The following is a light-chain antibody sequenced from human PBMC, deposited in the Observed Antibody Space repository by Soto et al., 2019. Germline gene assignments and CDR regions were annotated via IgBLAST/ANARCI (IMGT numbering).Light chain of an antibody. J-gene: IGKJ3*01. V-gene: IGKV3-20*01. CDR1: QAFNTY. CDR3: HYYADSPGS. CDR2: RVS. Sequence: EIVLTQSPGTLSLSPGDRATLSCWASQAFNTYLAWYQQKPGQAPRLLIYRVSTRATGIPDRFSGSGSGTDFTLTISKLEPEDFAVYYCHYYADSPGSFGPGTKVDIK.